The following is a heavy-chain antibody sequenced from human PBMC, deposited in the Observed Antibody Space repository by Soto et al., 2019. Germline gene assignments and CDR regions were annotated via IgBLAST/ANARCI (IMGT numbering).Heavy chain of an antibody. Sequence: LGESLKISCKGSGYSFTSYWIGWVRQMPGKGLEWMGIIYPGDSDTRYSPSFQGQVTISADKSISTAYLQWSSLKASDTAMYYCARSPISSGYLYDYCGQGTLVTPSS. CDR1: GYSFTSYW. D-gene: IGHD3-22*01. CDR3: ARSPISSGYLYDY. CDR2: IYPGDSDT. J-gene: IGHJ4*02. V-gene: IGHV5-51*01.